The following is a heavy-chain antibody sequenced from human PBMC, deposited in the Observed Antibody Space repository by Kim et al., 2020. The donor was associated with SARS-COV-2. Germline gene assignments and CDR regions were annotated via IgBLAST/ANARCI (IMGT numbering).Heavy chain of an antibody. CDR2: IYYSGST. CDR3: ARTLIPFYSSSPYFDY. CDR1: GGSISSSSYY. Sequence: SETLSLTCTVSGGSISSSSYYWGWIRQPPGKGLEWIGSIYYSGSTYYNPSLKSRVTISVDTSKNQFSLKLSSVTAADTAVYYCARTLIPFYSSSPYFDY. D-gene: IGHD6-13*01. V-gene: IGHV4-39*01. J-gene: IGHJ4*01.